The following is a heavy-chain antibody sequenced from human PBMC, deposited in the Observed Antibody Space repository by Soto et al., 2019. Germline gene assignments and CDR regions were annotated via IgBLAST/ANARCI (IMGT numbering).Heavy chain of an antibody. J-gene: IGHJ5*01. CDR2: ISGSGDST. Sequence: GGSLRLSCEASGFIFSNYAMTWVRQAPGQGLEWVSSISGSGDSTNHADSVKGRFTISRDSSENTVYLQMNSLRGEDTAIYYCAKDRGFSGFDNWFDSWGRGNPGHRLL. D-gene: IGHD5-12*01. V-gene: IGHV3-23*01. CDR3: AKDRGFSGFDNWFDS. CDR1: GFIFSNYA.